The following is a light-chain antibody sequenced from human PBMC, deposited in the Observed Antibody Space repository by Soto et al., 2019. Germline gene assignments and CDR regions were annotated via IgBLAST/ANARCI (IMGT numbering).Light chain of an antibody. CDR2: EGN. CDR3: CSYAGTNTFG. J-gene: IGLJ1*01. V-gene: IGLV2-23*01. Sequence: QSVLTQPASVSGSPGQSITISCTGTSSDVGSYNLVSWYQQHPGKAPKLMIYEGNKRPSGVSNRFSGSKSANTASLTISGLQTEDEADYYGCSYAGTNTFGFGTGTKVTVL. CDR1: SSDVGSYNL.